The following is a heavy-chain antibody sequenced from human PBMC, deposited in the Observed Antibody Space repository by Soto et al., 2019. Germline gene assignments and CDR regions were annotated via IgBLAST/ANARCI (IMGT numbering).Heavy chain of an antibody. J-gene: IGHJ5*02. CDR2: ILPILVRV. V-gene: IGHV1-69*01. D-gene: IGHD2-15*01. CDR1: GGPFNSFA. CDR3: ARVHCIGGSCYAVVWWFDP. Sequence: QVQMVQSWAEVKKTGSSLKVSCQGSGGPFNSFAFTWLLLSPGQGFEWMGQILPILVRVTSAQNFQDRLTNTADDYTSTAYMELSRLASEDTAVYYCARVHCIGGSCYAVVWWFDPWGQ.